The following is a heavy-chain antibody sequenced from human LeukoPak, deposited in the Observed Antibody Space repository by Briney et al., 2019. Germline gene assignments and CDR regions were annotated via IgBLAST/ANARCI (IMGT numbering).Heavy chain of an antibody. Sequence: PGGSLRLSSAASGFTFSDYYMSWIRQAPGKGLEWVSYISSSGSTIYYADSVKGRFTISRDNAKNSLYLQMNSLRAEDTAVYYCARDQYYDFWSGSPFMDVWGQGTTVTVSS. CDR1: GFTFSDYY. D-gene: IGHD3-3*01. J-gene: IGHJ6*02. CDR3: ARDQYYDFWSGSPFMDV. V-gene: IGHV3-11*01. CDR2: ISSSGSTI.